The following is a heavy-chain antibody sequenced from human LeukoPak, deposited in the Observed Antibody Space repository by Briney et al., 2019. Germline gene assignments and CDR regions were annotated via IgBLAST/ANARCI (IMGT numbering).Heavy chain of an antibody. J-gene: IGHJ4*02. Sequence: GSSVKVSCKASGGTFSSYAISWVRQAPGQGLEWMGGIIPIFGTANYAQKFQGRVTITTDESTSTAYMELSSLRSEDTAIYYCAKANWVSNADAVWWGQGTQVTVSS. D-gene: IGHD1-1*01. V-gene: IGHV1-69*05. CDR2: IIPIFGTA. CDR3: AKANWVSNADAVW. CDR1: GGTFSSYA.